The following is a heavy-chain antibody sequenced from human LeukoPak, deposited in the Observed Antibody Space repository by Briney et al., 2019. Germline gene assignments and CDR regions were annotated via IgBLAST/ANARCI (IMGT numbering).Heavy chain of an antibody. CDR3: AKGGSSGYDKLGNYYYGMDV. J-gene: IGHJ6*02. CDR1: GFTFSTYV. D-gene: IGHD5-12*01. CDR2: ISSIGGST. Sequence: GGSLRLSCSASGFTFSTYVMHWVRQAPGKGLEYVSAISSIGGSTYYADSVKGRFTISRDDSKNTLYLQMNSLRAEDTAVYYCAKGGSSGYDKLGNYYYGMDVWGQGTTVTVSS. V-gene: IGHV3-64*04.